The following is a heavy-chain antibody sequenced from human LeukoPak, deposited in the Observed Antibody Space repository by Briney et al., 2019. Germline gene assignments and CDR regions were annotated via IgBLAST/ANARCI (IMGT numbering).Heavy chain of an antibody. D-gene: IGHD3-10*01. CDR2: INHSGST. CDR3: AREETMVRGVIID. Sequence: SETLSLTCAVYGGSFSGYYWSWIRQPPGKGLEWIGEINHSGSTNYNPSLKSRVTISVDTSKNQFSLKLSSVTAADTAVYYCAREETMVRGVIIDWGQGTLVTVSS. J-gene: IGHJ4*02. CDR1: GGSFSGYY. V-gene: IGHV4-34*01.